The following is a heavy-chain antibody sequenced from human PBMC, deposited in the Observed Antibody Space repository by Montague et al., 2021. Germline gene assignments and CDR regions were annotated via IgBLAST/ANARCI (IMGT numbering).Heavy chain of an antibody. CDR3: ARDRRGGTYFDY. CDR2: ISASSDNI. D-gene: IGHD2-15*01. J-gene: IGHJ4*02. V-gene: IGHV3-23*01. Sequence: SLRLSCAVSGLTFDNCAMTWVRLAPGKGLEWVSGISASSDNIYYADSVKGRVTISRDNSKNTLYLQMRDLRAEDTAVYYCARDRRGGTYFDYWGQGTLVTVSS. CDR1: GLTFDNCA.